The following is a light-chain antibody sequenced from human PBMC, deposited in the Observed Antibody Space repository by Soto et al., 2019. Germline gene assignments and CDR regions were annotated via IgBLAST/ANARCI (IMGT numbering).Light chain of an antibody. V-gene: IGKV1-5*01. J-gene: IGKJ1*01. CDR1: QNVNKW. Sequence: DIQMTQSPSTLSASVVVRVTITCRASQNVNKWLAWFHQKPGKVPKLLLFAASTLQTRVPSRFGGGGSGTEFTRTISRLQPDDFAPYYCQQYNSYSPWTFGPGTKVDIK. CDR2: AAS. CDR3: QQYNSYSPWT.